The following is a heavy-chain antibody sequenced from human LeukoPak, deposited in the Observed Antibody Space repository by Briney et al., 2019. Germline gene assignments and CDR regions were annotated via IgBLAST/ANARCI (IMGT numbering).Heavy chain of an antibody. CDR3: ARDCSSTSCPAGRYFDWGAFDI. J-gene: IGHJ3*02. V-gene: IGHV3-48*03. Sequence: GGSLRLSCAASGFTFSSYEMNWVRQAPGKGLEWGSYISSSGSTIYYADSVKGRFTISRDNAKNSLYLQMNSLRAEDTAVYYCARDCSSTSCPAGRYFDWGAFDIWGQGTMVTVSS. CDR2: ISSSGSTI. CDR1: GFTFSSYE. D-gene: IGHD2-2*01.